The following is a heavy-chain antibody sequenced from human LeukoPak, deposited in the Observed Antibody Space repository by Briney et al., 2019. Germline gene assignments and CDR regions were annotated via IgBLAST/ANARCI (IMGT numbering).Heavy chain of an antibody. CDR1: GFTFDDYG. D-gene: IGHD3-3*01. CDR2: INWNGGST. Sequence: GGSLRLSCAASGFTFDDYGMSWVRQAPGKGLEWVSDINWNGGSTGYRDSVKGRFTISRDNSKNTLYLQMNSLRAEDTAVYYCARDFYDFWSGKFDYWGQGTLVTVSS. J-gene: IGHJ4*02. CDR3: ARDFYDFWSGKFDY. V-gene: IGHV3-20*04.